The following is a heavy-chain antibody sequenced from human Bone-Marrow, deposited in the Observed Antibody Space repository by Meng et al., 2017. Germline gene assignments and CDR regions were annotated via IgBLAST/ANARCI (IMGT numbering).Heavy chain of an antibody. V-gene: IGHV1-69*13. CDR3: ARDERRSAGTSI. Sequence: SVKVSCKASGGTFSSYAISWVRQAPGQGLEWMGGIIPIFGTANYAQKFQGRVTITADESTSTAYMELSSLRSEDTAVYYCARDERRSAGTSIWGQGTLVTVSS. CDR2: IIPIFGTA. CDR1: GGTFSSYA. D-gene: IGHD1-1*01. J-gene: IGHJ4*02.